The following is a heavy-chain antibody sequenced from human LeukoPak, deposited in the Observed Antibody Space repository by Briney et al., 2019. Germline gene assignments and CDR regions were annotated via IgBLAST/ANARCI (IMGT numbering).Heavy chain of an antibody. J-gene: IGHJ6*02. V-gene: IGHV1-69*04. Sequence: SVKVSCKASGGTFSSSAITWVRHAPGQGLEWMGRIIPVLNITSYAQKFQGSVTITADTSTSTVYMELSSLRSEETAVYYCARDQGLTAPPPYGLDVWGQGTTVIVSS. CDR3: ARDQGLTAPPPYGLDV. D-gene: IGHD5-18*01. CDR1: GGTFSSSA. CDR2: IIPVLNIT.